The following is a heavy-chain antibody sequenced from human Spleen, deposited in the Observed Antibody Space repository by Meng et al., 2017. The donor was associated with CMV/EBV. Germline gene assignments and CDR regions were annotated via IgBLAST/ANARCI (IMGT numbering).Heavy chain of an antibody. CDR2: INPSGGST. CDR1: GYTFTSYY. CDR3: ARAGILEWLLSPYYYGMDV. J-gene: IGHJ6*02. D-gene: IGHD3-3*01. Sequence: ASVKVSCKASGYTFTSYYMHWVRQAPGQGLEWMGIINPSGGSTSYAQKFQGRVTMTRDTSTSTVYMELSSLRSEDTAVYYCARAGILEWLLSPYYYGMDVWGQGTTVTVSS. V-gene: IGHV1-46*01.